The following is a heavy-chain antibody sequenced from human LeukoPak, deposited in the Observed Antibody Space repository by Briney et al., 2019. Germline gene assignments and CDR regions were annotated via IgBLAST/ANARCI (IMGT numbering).Heavy chain of an antibody. D-gene: IGHD2-2*01. Sequence: GGSLRLSCAASGFTFSSYEMNWVRQAPGKGLEWVSYISSSGSTIYYADSVKGRFTISRDNAKNSLYLQMNSLRAEDTALYYCATHDCSSTSCFSYWGQGTLVTVSS. CDR1: GFTFSSYE. CDR2: ISSSGSTI. V-gene: IGHV3-48*03. J-gene: IGHJ4*02. CDR3: ATHDCSSTSCFSY.